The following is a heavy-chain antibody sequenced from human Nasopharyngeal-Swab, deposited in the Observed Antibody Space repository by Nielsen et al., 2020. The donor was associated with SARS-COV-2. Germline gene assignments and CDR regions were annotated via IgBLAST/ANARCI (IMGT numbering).Heavy chain of an antibody. CDR2: INAGNGST. Sequence: ASVKVSCKASGYTFTSYAMHWVRQAPGQRLEWMGWINAGNGSTKYSQKFQGRVTITRDTSASTAYMELSSLRSEDTAVYYCAREGSYSNIDYWGQGTLVTVSS. V-gene: IGHV1-3*01. J-gene: IGHJ4*02. CDR3: AREGSYSNIDY. CDR1: GYTFTSYA. D-gene: IGHD1-26*01.